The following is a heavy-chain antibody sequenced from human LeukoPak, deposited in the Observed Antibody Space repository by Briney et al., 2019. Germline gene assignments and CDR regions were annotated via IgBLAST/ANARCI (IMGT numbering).Heavy chain of an antibody. J-gene: IGHJ3*02. CDR2: ISSSSSYI. Sequence: PGGSLRLSCAASGFTFSSYSMNWVRQAPGKGLEWVSSISSSSSYIYYADSVKGRFTISRDNAKNSLYLQMNSLRAEDTAVYYCARWNGGPPLGYCSSTSCWDAFDIWGQGTMVTVSS. CDR3: ARWNGGPPLGYCSSTSCWDAFDI. V-gene: IGHV3-21*01. CDR1: GFTFSSYS. D-gene: IGHD2-2*01.